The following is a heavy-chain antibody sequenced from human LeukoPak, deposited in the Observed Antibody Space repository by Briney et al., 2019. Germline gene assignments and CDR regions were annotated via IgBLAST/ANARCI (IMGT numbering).Heavy chain of an antibody. CDR1: GYTFTSYA. CDR3: ARGWVRGETTPVYGMDV. J-gene: IGHJ6*02. Sequence: ASVKVSCKASGYTFTSYAMNWVRQAPGQGLEWMGVINPRGGSTSYVHNFQGRVTMTRDTSTSTVYMQLSSLRSEDTAVYYCARGWVRGETTPVYGMDVWGQGTTVTVSS. CDR2: INPRGGST. D-gene: IGHD3-10*01. V-gene: IGHV1-46*01.